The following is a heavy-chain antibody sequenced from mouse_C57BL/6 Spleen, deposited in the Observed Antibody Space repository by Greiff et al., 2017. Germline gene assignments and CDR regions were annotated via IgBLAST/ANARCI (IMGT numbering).Heavy chain of an antibody. CDR1: GFTFSSYA. CDR3: ARASTPVPFDY. J-gene: IGHJ2*01. V-gene: IGHV5-4*03. D-gene: IGHD2-1*01. CDR2: ISDGGSYT. Sequence: EVKVVESGGGLVKPGGSLKLSCAASGFTFSSYAMSWVRQTPEKRLEWVATISDGGSYTYYPDNVKGRFTISRDNAKNNLYLQMSHLKSEDTAMYYCARASTPVPFDYWGQGTTLTVSS.